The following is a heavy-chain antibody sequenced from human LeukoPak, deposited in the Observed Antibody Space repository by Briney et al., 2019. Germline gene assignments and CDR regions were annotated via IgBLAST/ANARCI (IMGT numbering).Heavy chain of an antibody. CDR3: ASGYYYDY. J-gene: IGHJ4*02. Sequence: SETLSLTCTVSGGSISSSSYYWGWIRQPPGKGLEWIGEINHSGSTNYNPSLKIRVTISVDTSKNQFSLKLSSVTAADTAVYYCASGYYYDYWGQGTLVTVSS. CDR2: INHSGST. D-gene: IGHD3-22*01. CDR1: GGSISSSSYY. V-gene: IGHV4-39*07.